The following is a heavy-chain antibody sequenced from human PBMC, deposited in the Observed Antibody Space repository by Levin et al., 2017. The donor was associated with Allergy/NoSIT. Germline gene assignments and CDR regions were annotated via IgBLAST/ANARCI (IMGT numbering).Heavy chain of an antibody. Sequence: PGGSLRLSCAVYGGSFSGYYWSWIRQPPGKGLEWIGEINHSGSTNYNPSLKSRVTISVDTSKNQFSLKLSSVTAADTAVYYCAREKGYGSGSYRFDPWGQGTLVTVSS. V-gene: IGHV4-34*01. CDR1: GGSFSGYY. D-gene: IGHD3-10*01. CDR2: INHSGST. CDR3: AREKGYGSGSYRFDP. J-gene: IGHJ5*02.